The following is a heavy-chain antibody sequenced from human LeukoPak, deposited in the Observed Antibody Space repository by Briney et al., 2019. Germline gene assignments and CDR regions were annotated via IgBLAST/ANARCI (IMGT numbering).Heavy chain of an antibody. CDR3: ARGDGVYVY. V-gene: IGHV3-53*01. J-gene: IGHJ4*02. CDR1: GFTVSSNY. Sequence: GGSLRLSCAASGFTVSSNYMTWVRQAPGQGLEWVSVIYFGGTTYYADSVRGRFTISRDNSKNTVYLQMNSLRVEDTAVYYCARGDGVYVYWGQGTLVTVSS. D-gene: IGHD5/OR15-5a*01. CDR2: IYFGGTT.